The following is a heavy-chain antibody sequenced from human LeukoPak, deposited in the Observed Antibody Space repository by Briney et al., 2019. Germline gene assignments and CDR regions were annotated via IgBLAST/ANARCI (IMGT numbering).Heavy chain of an antibody. Sequence: GGSLRLSCAASGFTVSSNYMSWVRQAPGKGLEWVSVIYSGGSTYYADPVKGRFTISRDNSKNTLYLQMNSLRAEDTAVYFCARSRDGYKRFDSWGQGTLVTVSS. V-gene: IGHV3-53*01. J-gene: IGHJ4*02. CDR3: ARSRDGYKRFDS. CDR2: IYSGGST. D-gene: IGHD5-24*01. CDR1: GFTVSSNY.